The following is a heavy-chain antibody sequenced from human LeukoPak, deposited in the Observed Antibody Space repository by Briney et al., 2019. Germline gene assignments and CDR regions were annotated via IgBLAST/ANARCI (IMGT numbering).Heavy chain of an antibody. CDR1: EGTFSRYS. CDR3: ATAGGETMVRGVGDWFDP. D-gene: IGHD3-10*01. CDR2: IIPILGIA. J-gene: IGHJ5*02. V-gene: IGHV1-69*02. Sequence: SVKVSCKASEGTFSRYSISWVRQAPGQGLEWMGRIIPILGIANYAQKFQGRVTITADKSTSTAYMELSSLRSDDTAVYYCATAGGETMVRGVGDWFDPWGQGTLVTVSS.